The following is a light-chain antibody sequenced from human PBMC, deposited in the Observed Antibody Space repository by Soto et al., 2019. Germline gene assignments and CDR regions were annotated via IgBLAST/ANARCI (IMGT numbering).Light chain of an antibody. J-gene: IGLJ1*01. CDR3: QAWERSDAVYV. CDR1: KLGDKY. V-gene: IGLV3-1*01. CDR2: QDS. Sequence: SYELTQPPSVSVSPGQTASITCSGDKLGDKYACWYQQKPGQSPVLVIYQDSKRPSGIPERFSGSNSGNTATLSISGTQALAEAGYYCQAWERSDAVYVFGTGTKLTVL.